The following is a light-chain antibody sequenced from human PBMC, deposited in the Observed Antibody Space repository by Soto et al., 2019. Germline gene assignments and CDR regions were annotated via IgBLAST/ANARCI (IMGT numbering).Light chain of an antibody. J-gene: IGLJ2*01. Sequence: QLVLTQSPSASASLGASVKLTCTLSSGHSSYAIAWHQQQPEKGPRYLMKLNSDGRHSKGDGIPDRFSGSSSGAERYLTISSLQSEEEADYYCQTWGTGIHVVFGGGTKVTVL. CDR1: SGHSSYA. V-gene: IGLV4-69*01. CDR3: QTWGTGIHVV. CDR2: LNSDGRH.